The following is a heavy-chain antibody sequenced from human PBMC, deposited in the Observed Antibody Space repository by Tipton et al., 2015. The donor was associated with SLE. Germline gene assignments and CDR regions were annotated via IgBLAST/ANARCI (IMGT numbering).Heavy chain of an antibody. CDR1: GGSIGSSSYY. CDR2: IYYSGST. V-gene: IGHV4-39*07. CDR3: ARVVAPAGTAFDI. Sequence: TLSLTCTVSGGSIGSSSYYWGWIRQPPGKGLEWIGSIYYSGSTYYNPSLKSRVTISVDTSKNQFSLKLSSVTAADTAVYYCARVVAPAGTAFDIWGQGTMVTVSS. J-gene: IGHJ3*02. D-gene: IGHD6-13*01.